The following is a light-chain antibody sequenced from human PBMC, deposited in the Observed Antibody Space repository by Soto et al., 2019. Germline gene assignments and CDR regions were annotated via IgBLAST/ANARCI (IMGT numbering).Light chain of an antibody. Sequence: EIVLTQSPGTLSLSPAARATLSCRASQSVSSSYLAWYQQKPGQAPRLLIYGASSRATGIPDRFSGSGSGTDFTLTISRLEPEDFAVYYCQQYGSSPRTFGQGTKVDIK. CDR1: QSVSSSY. CDR2: GAS. J-gene: IGKJ1*01. V-gene: IGKV3-20*01. CDR3: QQYGSSPRT.